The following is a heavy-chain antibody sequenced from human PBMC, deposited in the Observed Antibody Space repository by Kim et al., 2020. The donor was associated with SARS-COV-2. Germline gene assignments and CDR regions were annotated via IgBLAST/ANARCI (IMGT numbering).Heavy chain of an antibody. Sequence: ASVKVSCKASGYTFTSYYMHWVRQAPGQGLEWMGIINPSGGSTSYAQKFQGRVTMTRDTSTSTVYMELSSLSSEDTAVYYCARAAFSVDPRLLWFGELSDYWGQGTLVTVSS. D-gene: IGHD3-10*01. CDR1: GYTFTSYY. J-gene: IGHJ4*02. CDR3: ARAAFSVDPRLLWFGELSDY. V-gene: IGHV1-46*01. CDR2: INPSGGST.